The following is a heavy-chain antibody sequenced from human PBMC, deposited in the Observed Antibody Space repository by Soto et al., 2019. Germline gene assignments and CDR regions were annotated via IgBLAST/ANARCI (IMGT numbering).Heavy chain of an antibody. Sequence: QVQLVQSGGEVKKPGASVKLSCTASGYTFTSYGISWVRQAPGQGLEGMGWISAYNGKTNYAQNVQGRVTMTTDTSTRTAYMGLRSLRSDDTAVYYWARGGDVNYYHGMDVWGQGTTVTVSS. CDR3: ARGGDVNYYHGMDV. V-gene: IGHV1-18*01. D-gene: IGHD5-12*01. CDR2: ISAYNGKT. J-gene: IGHJ6*02. CDR1: GYTFTSYG.